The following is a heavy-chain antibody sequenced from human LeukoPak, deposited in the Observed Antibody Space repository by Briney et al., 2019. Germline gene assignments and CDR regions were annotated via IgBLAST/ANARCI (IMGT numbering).Heavy chain of an antibody. Sequence: GGSLRLSCAASGFTFSSYEMNWVRQAPGKGLEWVSYISSSGSTIYYADSVKGRFTISRDNAKNSLYLQMNSLRAEDTAIYYCAKKYRSVQFFYMDVWGKGTTVTISS. J-gene: IGHJ6*03. CDR2: ISSSGSTI. V-gene: IGHV3-48*03. CDR3: AKKYRSVQFFYMDV. CDR1: GFTFSSYE. D-gene: IGHD2-2*01.